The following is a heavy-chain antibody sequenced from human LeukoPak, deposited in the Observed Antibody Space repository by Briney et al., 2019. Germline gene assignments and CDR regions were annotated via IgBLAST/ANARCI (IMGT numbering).Heavy chain of an antibody. CDR1: GGSISSYY. Sequence: SETLSLTCTVSGGSISSYYWSWIRQPPGKGLEWIGYIYYSGSTNYNPSLKSRVTISVDTSKNQFSLKLSSVTAADTAVCYCARHVPTIAAAGRGYFDYWGQGTLVTVSS. D-gene: IGHD6-13*01. J-gene: IGHJ4*02. V-gene: IGHV4-59*08. CDR2: IYYSGST. CDR3: ARHVPTIAAAGRGYFDY.